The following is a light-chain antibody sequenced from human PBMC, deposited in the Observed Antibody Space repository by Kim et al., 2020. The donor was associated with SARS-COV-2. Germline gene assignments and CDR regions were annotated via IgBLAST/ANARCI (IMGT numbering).Light chain of an antibody. V-gene: IGKV3-11*01. CDR3: QQRSNWPPSIT. Sequence: EIVLTQSPATLSLSPGERATLSCRASQSVSNFLAWYQQKPGQAPRLLIYDASNRATGIPARFSGSGSGTDFTLTISSLEPEDFAVYYCQQRSNWPPSITCGQGTRLEIK. CDR2: DAS. CDR1: QSVSNF. J-gene: IGKJ5*01.